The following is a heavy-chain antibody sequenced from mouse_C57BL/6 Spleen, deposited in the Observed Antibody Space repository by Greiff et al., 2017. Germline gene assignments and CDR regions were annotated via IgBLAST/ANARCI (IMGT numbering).Heavy chain of an antibody. V-gene: IGHV3-6*01. CDR1: GYSITSGYY. CDR3: ARDSLDGYPWFAY. Sequence: EVQLQESGPGLVKPSQSLSLTCSVTGYSITSGYYWNWIRQFPGNKLEWMGYISYDGSNNYNPSLKNRISITRDTSKNQFFLKLNSVTTEDTATYYCARDSLDGYPWFAYWGQGTLVTVSA. D-gene: IGHD2-3*01. J-gene: IGHJ3*01. CDR2: ISYDGSN.